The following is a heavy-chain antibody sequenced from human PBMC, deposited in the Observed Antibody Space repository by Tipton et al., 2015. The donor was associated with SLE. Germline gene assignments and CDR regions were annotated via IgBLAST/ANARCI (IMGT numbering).Heavy chain of an antibody. CDR1: GFKFSNYS. V-gene: IGHV3-21*03. CDR3: ARGYQVSAAEACGV. J-gene: IGHJ3*01. D-gene: IGHD6-13*01. Sequence: SLRLSCAASGFKFSNYSMNWVRQAPGKGLERVAYISVRSTYIYYGESVKVRFTISRDNAKNCLYLQMDSLRADDTAVYYGARGYQVSAAEACGVCSQDTMVTVS. CDR2: ISVRSTYI.